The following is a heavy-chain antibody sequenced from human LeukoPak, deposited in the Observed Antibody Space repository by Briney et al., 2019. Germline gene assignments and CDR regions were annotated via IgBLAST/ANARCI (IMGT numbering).Heavy chain of an antibody. CDR1: GGSICSGSYY. J-gene: IGHJ4*02. CDR3: ARGGTDGWYYFDY. CDR2: IYTSGST. V-gene: IGHV4-61*02. Sequence: PSETLSLTCTVSGGSICSGSYYWSWIRQPAGKGLEWIGRIYTSGSTNYNPSLKSRVTISIDTSKNQFSLKLNSVTAADTAVYYCARGGTDGWYYFDYWGQGTLVTVSS. D-gene: IGHD6-19*01.